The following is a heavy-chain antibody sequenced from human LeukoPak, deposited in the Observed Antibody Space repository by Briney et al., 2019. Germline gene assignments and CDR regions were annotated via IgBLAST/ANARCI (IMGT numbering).Heavy chain of an antibody. D-gene: IGHD4-17*01. CDR1: GGSISSYY. CDR3: VGGDYKYFQY. V-gene: IGHV3-53*01. Sequence: LTSETLSLTCTVSGGSISSYYWSWVRQAPGKGLEWVSVIYSGGATYYADSVKGRFTISRDKSKNTLYLQTNSLRAEDTAVYYCVGGDYKYFQYWGQGTLVTVSS. J-gene: IGHJ1*01. CDR2: IYSGGAT.